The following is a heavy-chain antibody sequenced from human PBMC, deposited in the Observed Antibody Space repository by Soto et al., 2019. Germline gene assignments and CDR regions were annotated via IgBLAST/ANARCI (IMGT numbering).Heavy chain of an antibody. CDR3: ARAPCPEGDCYFDY. Sequence: GGSLRLSCSASGFTFSSYAMHWVRQAPGKGPEYVSSISTNGGSTHYADSVKGRFTISRDNSKNTQYLQMSSLRADDTAVYYCARAPCPEGDCYFDYWGQGTLVTVSS. CDR2: ISTNGGST. V-gene: IGHV3-64D*06. D-gene: IGHD2-21*02. CDR1: GFTFSSYA. J-gene: IGHJ4*02.